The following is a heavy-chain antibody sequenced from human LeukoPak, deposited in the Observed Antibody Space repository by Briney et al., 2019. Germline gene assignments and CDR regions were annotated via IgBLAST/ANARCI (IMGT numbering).Heavy chain of an antibody. CDR1: GFTFSSYA. D-gene: IGHD1-1*01. CDR2: ISGSSGST. CDR3: AKIASGTYYFDY. Sequence: GGSLRLSCAASGFTFSSYAMSWVRQAPGKGLEWVSLISGSSGSTFYTDSVKGRFTVSRDNSKNTLYLQMNSLRAEDTAVYYCAKIASGTYYFDYWGQGTLVTVSS. J-gene: IGHJ4*02. V-gene: IGHV3-23*01.